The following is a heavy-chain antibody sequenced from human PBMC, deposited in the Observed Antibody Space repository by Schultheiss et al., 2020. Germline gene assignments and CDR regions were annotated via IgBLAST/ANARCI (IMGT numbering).Heavy chain of an antibody. CDR1: GYTFTSYD. V-gene: IGHV1-58*02. D-gene: IGHD1-26*01. Sequence: SVKVSCKASGYTFTSYDINWVRQATGQGLEWIGWIVVGSGNTNYAQKFQERVTITRDMSTSTAYMELRSLRSDDTAVYYCARNLPPWELQGRGAFDIWGQGTLVTVSS. CDR3: ARNLPPWELQGRGAFDI. CDR2: IVVGSGNT. J-gene: IGHJ4*02.